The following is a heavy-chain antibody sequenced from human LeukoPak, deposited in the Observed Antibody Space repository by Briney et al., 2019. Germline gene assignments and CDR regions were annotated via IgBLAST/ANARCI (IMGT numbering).Heavy chain of an antibody. CDR1: XFSVGSNY. CDR3: AGXXIXXGXLDYLDP. Sequence: CAXSXFSVGSNYMTWVRQAPGKGLEWVSLIYSGGSTYYADSVTGRFTISRDNAKNSQYLPMSSLEAEDTAVYYCAGXXIXXGXLDYLDPWGQGTLVTVSS. CDR2: IYSGGST. J-gene: IGHJ5*02. D-gene: IGHD2/OR15-2a*01. V-gene: IGHV3-53*01.